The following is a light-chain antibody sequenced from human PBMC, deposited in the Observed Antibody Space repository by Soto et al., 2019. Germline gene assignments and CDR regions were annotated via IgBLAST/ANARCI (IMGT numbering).Light chain of an antibody. J-gene: IGKJ2*01. V-gene: IGKV2-30*02. CDR2: KIS. CDR1: QSLVHDDGNIY. Sequence: VVLTPSPLSLPVTLGQPASISCRSSQSLVHDDGNIYLNWIQQRPGQSPRRLIYKISTRDSGVPDRFSGSGSGNDFTLKISRVEADDVGIYYCMQETHWPYAFGQGTNLEIK. CDR3: MQETHWPYA.